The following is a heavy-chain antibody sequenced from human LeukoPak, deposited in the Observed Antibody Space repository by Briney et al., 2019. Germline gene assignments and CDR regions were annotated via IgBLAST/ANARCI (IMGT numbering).Heavy chain of an antibody. CDR2: IKRKTDGGTT. V-gene: IGHV3-15*01. CDR3: VGAFDI. Sequence: KPGGSLRLSCAGSGFTFSKFGMIWVRQAPGKGLEWVGRIKRKTDGGTTDYAAPVKGRFTISRDDSKNTLYLQMNSLKTEDTAVYYCVGAFDIWGQGTMVTVSS. J-gene: IGHJ3*02. CDR1: GFTFSKFG.